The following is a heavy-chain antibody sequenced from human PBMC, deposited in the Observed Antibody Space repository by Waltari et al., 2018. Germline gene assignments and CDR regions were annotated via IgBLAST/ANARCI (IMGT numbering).Heavy chain of an antibody. J-gene: IGHJ4*02. CDR1: GYTFPDYY. CDR3: ATHQGSVPAALLY. CDR2: VDPEDGET. D-gene: IGHD2-2*01. V-gene: IGHV1-69-2*01. Sequence: EVQLVQSGAAVKKPGATVKISCKASGYTFPDYYPHWVQQAPGKGLEWMGRVDPEDGETIYAEKFQGRVTITADTSTDTAYMELSSLRSEDTAVYYCATHQGSVPAALLYWGQGTLVTVSS.